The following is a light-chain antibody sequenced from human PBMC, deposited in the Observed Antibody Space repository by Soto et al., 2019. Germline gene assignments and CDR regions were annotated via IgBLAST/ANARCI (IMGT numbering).Light chain of an antibody. CDR3: ATWDDSLRAVV. J-gene: IGLJ3*02. CDR1: SSNIGTNY. V-gene: IGLV1-51*01. CDR2: DND. Sequence: QSVLTQPPSVSAAPGQKVTISCSGSSSNIGTNYVSWYQQLPGTAPKLLIYDNDKRPSGIPDRFSGSKSGTSATLGIPGLQTGDEADSYCATWDDSLRAVVFGGGTKLTVL.